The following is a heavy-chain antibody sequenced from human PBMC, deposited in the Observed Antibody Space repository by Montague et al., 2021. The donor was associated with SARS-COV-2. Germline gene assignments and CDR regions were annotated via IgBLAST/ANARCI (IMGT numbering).Heavy chain of an antibody. CDR1: GGSMSTVNYY. CDR2: ITYSGAT. J-gene: IGHJ5*02. D-gene: IGHD1-1*01. V-gene: IGHV4-39*07. Sequence: SETLSLTCTVSGGSMSTVNYYWGWVRQAPGEGLVWVGSITYSGATYYNPSLETRVSISRDTSKSQFSLELRSVTAADTDVYYCARERQEVGIYFDPWGHGTLVTVSS. CDR3: ARERQEVGIYFDP.